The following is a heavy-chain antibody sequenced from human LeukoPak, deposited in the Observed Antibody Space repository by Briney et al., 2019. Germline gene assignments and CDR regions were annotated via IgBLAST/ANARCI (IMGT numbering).Heavy chain of an antibody. J-gene: IGHJ6*03. CDR1: GGSIASGTFY. CDR2: IYHTGET. Sequence: SETLSLTCTVSGGSIASGTFYWSWIRQRPGKGLELVGYIYHTGETKYNPSLKSRLIISLDTSKNQFSLKLTSVTAADTAMYYCARAPGTYHYDSGSYYSIPYYMDVWGKGTTVTVSS. D-gene: IGHD3-10*01. V-gene: IGHV4-31*03. CDR3: ARAPGTYHYDSGSYYSIPYYMDV.